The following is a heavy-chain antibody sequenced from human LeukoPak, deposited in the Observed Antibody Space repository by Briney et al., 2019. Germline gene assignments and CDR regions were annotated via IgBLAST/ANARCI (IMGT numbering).Heavy chain of an antibody. J-gene: IGHJ4*02. CDR3: ARVMTRRITMARGVFNY. V-gene: IGHV1-8*01. Sequence: ASVKVSCKASGYTFTSYDINWVRQATGQGLEWMGWMNPNSGNTGYAQKFQGRVTMTRNTSISTAYMELSSLRSEDTAVYYCARVMTRRITMARGVFNYWGQGTLVTVSS. CDR1: GYTFTSYD. D-gene: IGHD3-10*01. CDR2: MNPNSGNT.